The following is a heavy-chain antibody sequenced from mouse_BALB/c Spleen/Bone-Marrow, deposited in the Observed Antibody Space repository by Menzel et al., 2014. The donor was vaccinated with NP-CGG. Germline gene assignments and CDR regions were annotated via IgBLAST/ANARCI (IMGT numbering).Heavy chain of an antibody. CDR1: GYTFTDYN. Sequence: VQLKQSGPELVKPGASVKIPCKASGYTFTDYNMDWVKQSHGKSLEWIGDINPNNSGTIYNQKFKGKATLTVDKSSSTAYMELRSLTSEDTAVYYCAIYYYGSSYAMDYWGQGTSVTVSS. D-gene: IGHD1-1*01. CDR3: AIYYYGSSYAMDY. V-gene: IGHV1-18*01. J-gene: IGHJ4*01. CDR2: INPNNSGT.